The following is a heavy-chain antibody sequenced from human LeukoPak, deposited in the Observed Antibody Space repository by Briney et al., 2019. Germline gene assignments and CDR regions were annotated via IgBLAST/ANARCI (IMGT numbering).Heavy chain of an antibody. CDR3: ARDKFETMVRGVSYYYGMDV. V-gene: IGHV3-23*01. Sequence: PGGSLRLSCAASGFTFSSYAMSWVRQAPGKGLEWVSAISGSGGSTYYADSVKSRFTISRDNSNNTVYLQMNSLRAEDTAVYYCARDKFETMVRGVSYYYGMDVWGQGTTVTVSS. D-gene: IGHD3-10*01. J-gene: IGHJ6*02. CDR1: GFTFSSYA. CDR2: ISGSGGST.